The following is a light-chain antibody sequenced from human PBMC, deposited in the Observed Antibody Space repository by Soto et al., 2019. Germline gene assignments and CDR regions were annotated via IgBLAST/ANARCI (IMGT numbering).Light chain of an antibody. V-gene: IGKV1-5*01. CDR1: QSISSW. CDR3: QQYNSPT. Sequence: DIQMTQSPSTLSASVGDRVTITCRASQSISSWLAWYQQKPGKAPKLLIYDASSLESGVPSRFSGSGSGTEFTLTISSLQPDDFATYYCQQYNSPTFGQGTKVDSK. CDR2: DAS. J-gene: IGKJ1*01.